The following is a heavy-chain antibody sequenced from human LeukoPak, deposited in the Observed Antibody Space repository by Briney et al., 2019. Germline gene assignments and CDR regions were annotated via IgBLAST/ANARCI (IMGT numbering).Heavy chain of an antibody. V-gene: IGHV3-23*01. J-gene: IGHJ4*02. CDR3: AKDPFFDY. CDR1: GFTFSSYT. Sequence: GGSLRLSCAASGFTFSSYTMTWVRQAPGKGLEWVSGINGSGGRTYYAVSVKGRFTISRDNSKNTLYLQMNSLRAEDTAIYYCAKDPFFDYWGQGTLVTVSS. CDR2: INGSGGRT.